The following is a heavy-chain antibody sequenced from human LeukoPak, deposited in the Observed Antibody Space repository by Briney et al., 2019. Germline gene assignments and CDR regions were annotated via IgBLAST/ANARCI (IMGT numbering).Heavy chain of an antibody. D-gene: IGHD4-17*01. V-gene: IGHV3-30*03. J-gene: IGHJ4*02. CDR2: ISYDGSNK. CDR3: AREGAYGDGGYYFDY. Sequence: GRSLRLSCAASGFTFSSYGMHWIRQAPGKGLEWVAVISYDGSNKYYADSVKGRFTISRDNSKNTLYLQMNSLRAEDTAVYYCAREGAYGDGGYYFDYWGQGTLVTVSS. CDR1: GFTFSSYG.